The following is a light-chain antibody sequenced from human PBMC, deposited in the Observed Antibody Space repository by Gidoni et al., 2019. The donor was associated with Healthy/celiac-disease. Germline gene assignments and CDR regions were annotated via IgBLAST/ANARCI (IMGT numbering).Light chain of an antibody. CDR1: QSVSSN. CDR3: QQYNNWSPLT. V-gene: IGKV3-15*01. CDR2: GAS. Sequence: EIVMTQSPATLSGSPGERATRACRASQSVSSNLAWYQQKPGQAPRLLIYGASTRATGIPARFSGSGSGTEFTLTISSLQSEDFAVYYCQQYNNWSPLTFGGGTKVEIK. J-gene: IGKJ4*01.